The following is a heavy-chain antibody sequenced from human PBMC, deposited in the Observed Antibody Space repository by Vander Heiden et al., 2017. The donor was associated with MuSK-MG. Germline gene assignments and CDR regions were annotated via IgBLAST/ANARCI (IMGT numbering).Heavy chain of an antibody. V-gene: IGHV3-33*08. CDR1: GLHFRTFG. CDR3: ARGQSCTTRRWKDETNWLGP. Sequence: QVQVVAAGGGVVGRGRSLGRSCENAGLHFRTFGRKWVRQAPGKGLEWVAVIWFDGSKQYYVDSVKGRVTSSRDNSKNTLYLQMNSLRPEDTDMYYCARGQSCTTRRWKDETNWLGPWGQGNLVTVSS. D-gene: IGHD2-8*01. CDR2: IWFDGSKQ. J-gene: IGHJ5*02.